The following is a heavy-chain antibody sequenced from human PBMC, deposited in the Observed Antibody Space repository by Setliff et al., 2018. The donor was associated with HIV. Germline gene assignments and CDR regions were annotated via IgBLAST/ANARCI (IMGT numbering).Heavy chain of an antibody. CDR3: ARGKRWFDP. CDR1: GFTISSYW. V-gene: IGHV3-7*03. Sequence: PGGSLRLSCGASGFTISSYWVTWVRQAPGKGLEWVANINQDGSDQNFVDSVTGRFTISRDNAKNSLYLQMNSLRVEGTAVYYCARGKRWFDPWGQGTLVTVSS. J-gene: IGHJ5*02. CDR2: INQDGSDQ.